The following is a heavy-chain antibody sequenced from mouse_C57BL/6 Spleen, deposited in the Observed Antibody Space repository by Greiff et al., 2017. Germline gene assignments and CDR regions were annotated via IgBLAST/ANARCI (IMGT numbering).Heavy chain of an antibody. J-gene: IGHJ2*01. CDR1: GFTFSSYG. Sequence: DVKLVESGGDLVKPGGSLKLSCAASGFTFSSYGMSWVRQTPDKRLEWVATISSGGSYTYYPDSVKGRFTISRDNAKNTLYLQMSSLKSEDTAMYYCARHAYGSGFDYWGQGTTLTVSS. CDR3: ARHAYGSGFDY. CDR2: ISSGGSYT. V-gene: IGHV5-6*02. D-gene: IGHD1-1*01.